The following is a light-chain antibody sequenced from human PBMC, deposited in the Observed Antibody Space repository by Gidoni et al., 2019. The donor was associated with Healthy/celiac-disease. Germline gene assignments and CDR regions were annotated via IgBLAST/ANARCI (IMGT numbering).Light chain of an antibody. V-gene: IGKV3-11*01. CDR1: QSVSSY. CDR2: DAS. CDR3: RQRSP. Sequence: EIVLTQSPATLSLSPGERATLACRASQSVSSYLAWYQQKPGQAPRLLIYDASNRATGIPARFRGSGSGTDLTLPISSLEPEYFAVYYCRQRSPFGGGTKVEIK. J-gene: IGKJ4*01.